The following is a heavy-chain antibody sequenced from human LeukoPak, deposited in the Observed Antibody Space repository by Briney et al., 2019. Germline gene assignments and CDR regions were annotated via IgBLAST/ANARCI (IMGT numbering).Heavy chain of an antibody. CDR2: IIRSRSYI. CDR1: GFTFSTYT. Sequence: GGSLRLSCAASGFTFSTYTMNWVRQAQGKGLEWVSSIIRSRSYIYYADSVKGRFTISRDNAKNSLYLQMNSLRAEDTAVYYCARDTYDILTGYYKWAFDIWGQGTMVTVSS. J-gene: IGHJ3*02. V-gene: IGHV3-21*06. CDR3: ARDTYDILTGYYKWAFDI. D-gene: IGHD3-9*01.